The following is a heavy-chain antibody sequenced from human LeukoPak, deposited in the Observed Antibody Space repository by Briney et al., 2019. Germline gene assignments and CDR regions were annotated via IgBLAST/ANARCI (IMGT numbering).Heavy chain of an antibody. D-gene: IGHD6-19*01. CDR1: GFNLNDYG. V-gene: IGHV3-21*01. J-gene: IGHJ3*02. CDR2: ISSSASFI. Sequence: GGSLRLSCAASGFNLNDYGIAWVRQAPGKGLEWVSSISSSASFIYYADSVKGRFTISRDNAKNSLYLQMNSLRADDTAVYYCAKAKQWLDDAFDIWGQGTMVTVSS. CDR3: AKAKQWLDDAFDI.